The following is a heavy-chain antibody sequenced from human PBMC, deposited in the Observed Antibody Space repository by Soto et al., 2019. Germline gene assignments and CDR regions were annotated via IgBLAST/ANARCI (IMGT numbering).Heavy chain of an antibody. J-gene: IGHJ6*02. CDR3: ARALYNWNYVSRYYYYGMDV. CDR2: IYYSGST. V-gene: IGHV4-59*01. CDR1: GGSISSYY. D-gene: IGHD1-7*01. Sequence: PSETLSLTCTVSGGSISSYYWSWIRQPPGKGLEWIGYIYYSGSTNYNPSLKSRVTISVDTSKNQFSLKLSSVTAADTAVYYCARALYNWNYVSRYYYYGMDVWGQGTTVTVSS.